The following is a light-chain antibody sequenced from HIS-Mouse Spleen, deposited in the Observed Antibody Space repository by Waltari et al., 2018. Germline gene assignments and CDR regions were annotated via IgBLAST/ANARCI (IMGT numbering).Light chain of an antibody. Sequence: QSALTQPASVSGSPGQSITISCTGTSSDVGGYNYVSWYQQHPGKAPKLMIYEVSNRPSWVPNRFSGSKSGNTASLTISGLQAEDEADYYCSSYTSSSTWVFGGGTKLTVL. CDR2: EVS. V-gene: IGLV2-14*01. CDR3: SSYTSSSTWV. J-gene: IGLJ3*02. CDR1: SSDVGGYNY.